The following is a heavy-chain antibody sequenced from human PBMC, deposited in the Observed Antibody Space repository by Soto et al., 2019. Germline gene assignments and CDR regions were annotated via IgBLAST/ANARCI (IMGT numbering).Heavy chain of an antibody. V-gene: IGHV1-18*01. J-gene: IGHJ6*02. CDR2: ISAYNGNT. D-gene: IGHD3-3*01. Sequence: GASVKVSCKASGYTFTSYGISWVRQAPAQGLEWMGWISAYNGNTNYAQKLQGRVTMTTDTSTSTAYMELRSLRSDDTAVYYCARGRYDFWSGYDPYYYYYGMDVWGQGTTVTVSS. CDR3: ARGRYDFWSGYDPYYYYYGMDV. CDR1: GYTFTSYG.